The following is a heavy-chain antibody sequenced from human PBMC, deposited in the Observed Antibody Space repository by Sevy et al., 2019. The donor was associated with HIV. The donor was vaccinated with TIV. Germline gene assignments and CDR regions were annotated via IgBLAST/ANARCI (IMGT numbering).Heavy chain of an antibody. CDR2: INSDSGVT. V-gene: IGHV1-2*02. J-gene: IGHJ6*02. CDR1: GYIFTDYY. Sequence: ASVKVSCKASGYIFTDYYIHWVRQAPGQGLEWMAWINSDSGVTNYAQRFQGEVTVTRDTSINTAYLDLSRLKSNDTAIYFCARLTTKPTSDLYGMDVWGQGTTVTVSS. CDR3: ARLTTKPTSDLYGMDV. D-gene: IGHD4-17*01.